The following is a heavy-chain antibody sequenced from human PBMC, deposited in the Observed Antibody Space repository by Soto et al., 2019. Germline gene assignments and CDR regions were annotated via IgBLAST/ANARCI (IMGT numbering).Heavy chain of an antibody. CDR2: ISYDGSNK. Sequence: PGGSLRLSCAASGFTFSSYAMHWVRQAPGKGLEWVAVISYDGSNKYYADSVKGRFTISRDNSKNTLYLQMNSLRAEDTAVYYCASVGSLDTAMVIDYWGQGTLVTVSS. CDR3: ASVGSLDTAMVIDY. V-gene: IGHV3-30-3*01. J-gene: IGHJ4*02. CDR1: GFTFSSYA. D-gene: IGHD5-18*01.